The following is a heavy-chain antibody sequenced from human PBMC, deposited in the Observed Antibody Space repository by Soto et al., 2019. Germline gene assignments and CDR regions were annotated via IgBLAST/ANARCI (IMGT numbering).Heavy chain of an antibody. Sequence: GGSLRLSCAASGFTFSSYSMNWVRQAPGKGLEWVSSISSSSSYIYYADSVKGRFTISRDNAKNSLYLQMNSLRAEDTAVYYCASYDFWSGYEYYYYYMDVWGKGTTVTVSS. CDR3: ASYDFWSGYEYYYYYMDV. J-gene: IGHJ6*03. D-gene: IGHD3-3*01. V-gene: IGHV3-21*01. CDR2: ISSSSSYI. CDR1: GFTFSSYS.